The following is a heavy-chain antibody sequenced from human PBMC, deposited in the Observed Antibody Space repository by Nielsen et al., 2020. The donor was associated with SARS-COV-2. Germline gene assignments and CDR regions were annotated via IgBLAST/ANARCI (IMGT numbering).Heavy chain of an antibody. J-gene: IGHJ4*02. CDR2: ISGSGGST. D-gene: IGHD6-6*01. CDR3: AREMGLLISIAAQTFDY. Sequence: GESLKISCAASGFTFSSYAMSWVRQAPGKGLEWVSAISGSGGSTYYADSVKGRFTISRDNSKNTLYLQMNSLRAEDTAVYYCAREMGLLISIAAQTFDYWGQGTLVTVSS. V-gene: IGHV3-23*01. CDR1: GFTFSSYA.